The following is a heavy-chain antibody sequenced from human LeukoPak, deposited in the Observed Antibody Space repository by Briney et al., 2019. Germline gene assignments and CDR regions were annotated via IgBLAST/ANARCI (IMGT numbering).Heavy chain of an antibody. D-gene: IGHD1-20*01. CDR3: AKDMGYNWNDDS. Sequence: GGSLRLSCAASRFTFDDYAMHWVRQAPGKGLEWVSLISGDGGSTYYADSVKGRFTISRDNSKNSLYLQMNSLRTEDTALYYCAKDMGYNWNDDSWGQGTLVTVSS. CDR1: RFTFDDYA. CDR2: ISGDGGST. J-gene: IGHJ5*01. V-gene: IGHV3-43*02.